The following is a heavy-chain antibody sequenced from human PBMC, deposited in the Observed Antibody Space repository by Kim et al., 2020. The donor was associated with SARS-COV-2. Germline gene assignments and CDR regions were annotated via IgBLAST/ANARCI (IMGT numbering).Heavy chain of an antibody. J-gene: IGHJ4*02. CDR1: GFTFSNYA. V-gene: IGHV3-23*01. Sequence: GGSLRLSCTASGFTFSNYAMSWVRQAPGKGLEWVSSITNSGGSPCYVDSVKGRFTISRDNSKNMLFLQMNSLRVEDTALYYCARGRQFDYWGQGMLVTVSS. CDR2: ITNSGGSP. D-gene: IGHD6-25*01. CDR3: ARGRQFDY.